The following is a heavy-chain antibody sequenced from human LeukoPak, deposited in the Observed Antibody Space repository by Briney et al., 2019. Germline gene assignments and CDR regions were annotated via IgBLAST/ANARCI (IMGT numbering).Heavy chain of an antibody. Sequence: GGSLRLSCAASGFTFSSYWVHWVRQAPGKGLVWVSRVNSDGSSTSYADSVKGRFTISRDNAKNTLYLQMNSLRAEDTAVYYCAGFDILTGYYSARKDYWGQGTLVTVSS. V-gene: IGHV3-74*01. D-gene: IGHD3-9*01. CDR2: VNSDGSST. J-gene: IGHJ4*02. CDR1: GFTFSSYW. CDR3: AGFDILTGYYSARKDY.